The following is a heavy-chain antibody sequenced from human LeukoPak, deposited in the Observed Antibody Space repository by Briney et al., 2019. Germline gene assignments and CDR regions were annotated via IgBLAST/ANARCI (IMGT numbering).Heavy chain of an antibody. CDR1: GGSISSSNW. V-gene: IGHV4-4*02. D-gene: IGHD3-22*01. CDR3: ARDPRLLGDSSGYPDY. Sequence: SGTLSLTCAVSGGSISSSNWWSWVRPPPGKGLEWIGEIYHSGSTNYNPSLKSRVTISVDKSKNQFSLKLSSVTAADTAVYYCARDPRLLGDSSGYPDYWGQGTLVTVSS. CDR2: IYHSGST. J-gene: IGHJ4*02.